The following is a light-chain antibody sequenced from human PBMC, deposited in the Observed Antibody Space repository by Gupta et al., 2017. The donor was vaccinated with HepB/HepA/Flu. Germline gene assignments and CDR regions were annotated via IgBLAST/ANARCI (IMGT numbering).Light chain of an antibody. V-gene: IGKV1-5*03. J-gene: IGKJ4*01. CDR2: KAS. CDR1: QTISSW. CDR3: QQDYSCLLA. Sequence: DIHMTQSPSTLSASVGDRVTITCRASQTISSWLAWYQQKPGKAPKLLIYKASILESGVPSRFSGSGSGTEFTLTISSLQPDDFATYYCQQDYSCLLAFGGGTKVEI.